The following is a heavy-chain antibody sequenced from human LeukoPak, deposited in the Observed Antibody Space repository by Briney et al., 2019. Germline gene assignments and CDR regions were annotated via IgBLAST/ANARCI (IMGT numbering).Heavy chain of an antibody. J-gene: IGHJ4*02. CDR2: INHSGST. V-gene: IGHV4-34*01. Sequence: PSETLSLTCAVYGGSFSGYYWSWIRQPPGKGLEWIGEINHSGSTNYNPSLKSRVTISVDTSKNQFSLKLSSVTAADTAVYYCARIPPTTAIDYWGQGTLVTVSS. CDR1: GGSFSGYY. D-gene: IGHD1-14*01. CDR3: ARIPPTTAIDY.